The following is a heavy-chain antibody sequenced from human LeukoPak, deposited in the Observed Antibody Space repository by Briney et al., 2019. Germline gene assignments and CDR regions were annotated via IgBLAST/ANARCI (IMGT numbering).Heavy chain of an antibody. D-gene: IGHD3-22*01. V-gene: IGHV4-39*07. CDR3: ARLGSDSSGYYSMGGWFDP. Sequence: SETLSLTCTVSGGSISSSSYYWGWIRQPPGKGLEWIGSIYYSGSTYYNPSLKSRVTISVDTSKNQFSLKLSSVTAADTAVYYCARLGSDSSGYYSMGGWFDPWGQGTLVTVSS. J-gene: IGHJ5*02. CDR1: GGSISSSSYY. CDR2: IYYSGST.